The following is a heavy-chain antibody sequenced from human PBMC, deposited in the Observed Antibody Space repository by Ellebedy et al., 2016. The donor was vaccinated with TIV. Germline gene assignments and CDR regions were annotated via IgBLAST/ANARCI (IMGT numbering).Heavy chain of an antibody. V-gene: IGHV1-46*01. D-gene: IGHD6-6*01. CDR3: ARGKYSSSMGAY. CDR1: GYTFTNYK. Sequence: ASVKVSXXASGYTFTNYKIHWVRQAPGQGLEWMGIINPSGGSTYYAQKFQGRVTMTRDTSTSTLYMDLSSLRSEDTAVYYCARGKYSSSMGAYWGQGTLVTVSS. J-gene: IGHJ4*02. CDR2: INPSGGST.